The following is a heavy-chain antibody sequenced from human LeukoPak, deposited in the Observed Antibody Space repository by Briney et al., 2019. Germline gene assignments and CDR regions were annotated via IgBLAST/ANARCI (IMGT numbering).Heavy chain of an antibody. Sequence: PGGSLRLSCAASGFTFSSYEMNWVRQAPGKGLEWVSYISSSGSTIYYADSVKGRFTISRDNAKNSLYLQMNSLRAEDTAVYYCVREDLGYSYGDYWGQGTLVTVSS. CDR1: GFTFSSYE. V-gene: IGHV3-48*03. CDR2: ISSSGSTI. CDR3: VREDLGYSYGDY. D-gene: IGHD5-18*01. J-gene: IGHJ4*02.